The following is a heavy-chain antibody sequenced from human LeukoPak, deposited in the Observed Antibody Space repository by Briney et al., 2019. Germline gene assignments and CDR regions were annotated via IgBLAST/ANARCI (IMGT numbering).Heavy chain of an antibody. V-gene: IGHV4-30-4*01. Sequence: SETLSLTCTVSGGSISSGDDYWTWIRQPPGKGLEWSGYIYYSGSTHYNPSLKSRVTISVDTSKNEFSLSLSSVTAADTAVYYCARDARWSRKGSAVDYWGQGTLVTVSS. D-gene: IGHD4-23*01. J-gene: IGHJ4*02. CDR2: IYYSGST. CDR1: GGSISSGDDY. CDR3: ARDARWSRKGSAVDY.